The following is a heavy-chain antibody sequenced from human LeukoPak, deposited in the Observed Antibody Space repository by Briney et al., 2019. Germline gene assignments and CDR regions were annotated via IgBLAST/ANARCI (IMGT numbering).Heavy chain of an antibody. J-gene: IGHJ4*02. CDR3: ARASGPFDY. Sequence: GGSLRLSCAASGFTFSSYAMSWVRQAPGKGLEWVSAISGSGDTTYYADSVKGRFTVSRDNSKNTLYLQMNSLRAEDTAVYSCARASGPFDYWGQGTLVTVSS. V-gene: IGHV3-23*01. CDR2: ISGSGDTT. CDR1: GFTFSSYA. D-gene: IGHD3-10*01.